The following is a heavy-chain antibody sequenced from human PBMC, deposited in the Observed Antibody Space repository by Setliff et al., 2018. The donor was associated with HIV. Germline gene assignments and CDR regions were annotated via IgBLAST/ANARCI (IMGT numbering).Heavy chain of an antibody. CDR1: GYTFVDYY. V-gene: IGHV1-2*06. Sequence: ASVKVSCKASGYTFVDYYIHWVRQVPGKSLEWMGRINPKTGVATHARIFQDRIILTRDTSTSIAYMELIRPRHDDTAFYYCTRAHFLVTEKRNRFDPWGQGTLVTVSS. D-gene: IGHD1-26*01. J-gene: IGHJ5*02. CDR2: INPKTGVA. CDR3: TRAHFLVTEKRNRFDP.